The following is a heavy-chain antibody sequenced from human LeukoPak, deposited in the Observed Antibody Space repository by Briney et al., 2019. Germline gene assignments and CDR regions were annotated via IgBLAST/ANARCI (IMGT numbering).Heavy chain of an antibody. D-gene: IGHD5-12*01. Sequence: GGSLRLSCAASGFTFSSYWMSWVRQAPGKGLEWVANIKQDGSEKYYVDSVKGRFTISRDNAKNSLYLQMNSLRAEDTAVYYCAREMLATIRDPSFDYWGQGTLVTVSS. CDR3: AREMLATIRDPSFDY. CDR1: GFTFSSYW. V-gene: IGHV3-7*01. CDR2: IKQDGSEK. J-gene: IGHJ4*02.